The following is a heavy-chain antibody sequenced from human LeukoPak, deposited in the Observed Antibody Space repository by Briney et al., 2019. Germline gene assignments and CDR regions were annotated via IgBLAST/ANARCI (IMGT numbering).Heavy chain of an antibody. V-gene: IGHV3-23*01. CDR2: ISSTGSAT. D-gene: IGHD1-1*01. J-gene: IGHJ5*02. CDR3: AKYIQNVLAVFDP. Sequence: GGSLRLSCAASGFTFSTSSMAWFRQTPGVGLEWVSSISSTGSATYYTDSVRGRFTVSRDNSQNTLYLQMSSLRVEDTAIYYCAKYIQNVLAVFDPWGQGTLVTVSS. CDR1: GFTFSTSS.